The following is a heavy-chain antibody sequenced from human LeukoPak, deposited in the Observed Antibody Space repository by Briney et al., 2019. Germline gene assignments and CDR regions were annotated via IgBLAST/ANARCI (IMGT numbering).Heavy chain of an antibody. V-gene: IGHV1-46*03. CDR2: INPSGGST. CDR1: GYTFTGYY. Sequence: ASVKVSCKASGYTFTGYYMHWVRQAPGQGLEWMGIINPSGGSTSYAQKFQGRVTMPRDTSTSTVYMELISLRSEDTAVYYCARGMGTVGNWFDPWGQGTLVTVSS. D-gene: IGHD1/OR15-1a*01. J-gene: IGHJ5*02. CDR3: ARGMGTVGNWFDP.